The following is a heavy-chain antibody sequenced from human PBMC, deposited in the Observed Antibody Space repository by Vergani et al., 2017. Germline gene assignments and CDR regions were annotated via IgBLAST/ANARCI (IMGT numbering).Heavy chain of an antibody. J-gene: IGHJ4*02. CDR3: ARVGSGYEVGYFDD. CDR1: GGTFSSYA. D-gene: IGHD5-12*01. CDR2: IIPIFGTA. Sequence: VQLVQSGAEVKKPGATVKISCKASGGTFSSYAISWVRQAPGQGLEWMGGIIPIFGTANYAQTFQGRVTITADESTSTAYMELSSLRSEDTAVYYCARVGSGYEVGYFDDWGQGTLVTVSS. V-gene: IGHV1-69*13.